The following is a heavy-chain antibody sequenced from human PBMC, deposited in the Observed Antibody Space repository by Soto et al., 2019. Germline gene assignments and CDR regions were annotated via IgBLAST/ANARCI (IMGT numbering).Heavy chain of an antibody. CDR2: ISSSGGNT. D-gene: IGHD3-10*01. V-gene: IGHV3-23*01. J-gene: IGHJ3*02. Sequence: PVGCLRLSCAASGFTFSTYAMGWVRQAPGKGLEWVSTISSSGGNTYYTDSVKGRFTVSRDNSKNTLYLQMNSLRAEDTAIYYCAKRPTSTGFGDPFDIWGQGTMVTVSS. CDR3: AKRPTSTGFGDPFDI. CDR1: GFTFSTYA.